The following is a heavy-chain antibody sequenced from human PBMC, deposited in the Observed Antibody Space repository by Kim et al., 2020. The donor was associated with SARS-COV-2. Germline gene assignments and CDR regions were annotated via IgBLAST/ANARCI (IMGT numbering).Heavy chain of an antibody. Sequence: GGSLRLSCAASGFTFSDYYMSWIRQAPGKGLEWVSYISSSGSTIYYADSVKGRFTISRDNAKNSPYLQMNSLRAEDTAVYYCARYHRYFDWLLSNHFDYWGRGTLVTVSS. CDR2: ISSSGSTI. CDR1: GFTFSDYY. J-gene: IGHJ4*02. CDR3: ARYHRYFDWLLSNHFDY. V-gene: IGHV3-11*01. D-gene: IGHD3-9*01.